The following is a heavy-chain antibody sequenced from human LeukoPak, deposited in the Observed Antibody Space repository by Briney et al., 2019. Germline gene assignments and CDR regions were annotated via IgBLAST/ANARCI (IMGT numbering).Heavy chain of an antibody. CDR1: GFTFSRHG. D-gene: IGHD3-22*01. Sequence: GGSLRLSCEASGFTFSRHGMHSVRQAPGKGLGWVTRIPFDGRAQYYADSVKGRFTISRDNSKNTLYLQMNSLRAEDTAVYYCARDGYYDSSGYGNYYYYYYMDVWGKGTTVTISS. CDR3: ARDGYYDSSGYGNYYYYYYMDV. J-gene: IGHJ6*03. CDR2: IPFDGRAQ. V-gene: IGHV3-30*02.